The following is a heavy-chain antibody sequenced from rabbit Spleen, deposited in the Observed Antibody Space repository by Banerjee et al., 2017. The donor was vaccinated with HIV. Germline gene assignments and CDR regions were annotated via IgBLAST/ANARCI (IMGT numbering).Heavy chain of an antibody. Sequence: QEQLEESGGGLVQPGGSLKLSCKASEFDFSSFGLSWGRQAPGEGLEGIEYIEPIFGTTYYAGWVNGRLAISSHNTQTTMYLQLNSLTAAATATYFCARAGAGGSYFALWGPGTLVTVS. J-gene: IGHJ4*01. CDR3: ARAGAGGSYFAL. D-gene: IGHD8-1*01. CDR1: EFDFSSFG. CDR2: IEPIFGTT. V-gene: IGHV1S47*01.